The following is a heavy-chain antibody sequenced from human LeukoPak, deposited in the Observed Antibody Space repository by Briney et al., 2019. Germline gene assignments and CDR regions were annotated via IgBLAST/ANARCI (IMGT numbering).Heavy chain of an antibody. CDR3: TREGQLYCFDY. Sequence: GRSLRLSCAASGFTFDDYVMHWVRQAPGKGLEWVAAISFDGINKYYADSVKGRFTISRDNSKNALYLQMNSLRPEDTAVYYCTREGQLYCFDYWGQGTLVTVSS. J-gene: IGHJ4*02. CDR1: GFTFDDYV. V-gene: IGHV3-30*04. CDR2: ISFDGINK. D-gene: IGHD2-15*01.